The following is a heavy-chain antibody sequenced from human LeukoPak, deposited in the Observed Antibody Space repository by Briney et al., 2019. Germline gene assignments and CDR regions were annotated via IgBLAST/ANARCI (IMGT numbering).Heavy chain of an antibody. D-gene: IGHD5-18*01. V-gene: IGHV1-24*01. CDR1: GYTLTELS. J-gene: IGHJ4*02. CDR3: ARERDTAMVLDY. Sequence: ASVKVSCKVSGYTLTELSMHWVRQAPGKGLEWMGGFDPEDGETIYAQKFQGRVTMTTDTSTSTAYMELRSLRSDDTAVYYCARERDTAMVLDYWGQGTLVTVSS. CDR2: FDPEDGET.